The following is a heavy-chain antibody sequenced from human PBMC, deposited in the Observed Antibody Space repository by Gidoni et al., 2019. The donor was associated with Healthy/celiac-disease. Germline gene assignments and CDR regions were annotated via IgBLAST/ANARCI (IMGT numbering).Heavy chain of an antibody. J-gene: IGHJ3*02. D-gene: IGHD6-13*01. CDR1: GFTFRSYW. CDR3: ARGYSSSWYLNGAFDI. V-gene: IGHV3-74*01. Sequence: EVQLVESGGGLVQPGGSLRLSCAASGFTFRSYWMHWVRQAPGKGLVWVSRINSEGSSTSYADSVKGRFTISRDNAKNTLYMQMNSLRAEDTAVYYCARGYSSSWYLNGAFDIWGQGTMVTVSS. CDR2: INSEGSST.